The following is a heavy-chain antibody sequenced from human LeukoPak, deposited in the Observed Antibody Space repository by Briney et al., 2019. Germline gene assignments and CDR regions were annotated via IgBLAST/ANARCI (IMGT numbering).Heavy chain of an antibody. V-gene: IGHV4-61*08. J-gene: IGHJ6*02. Sequence: SETLSLTCTVSGGSISSGDYYWSWIRQPPGKGLEWIGYIYYSGSTNYNPSLKSRVTISVDTSKNQFSLKLSSVTAADTAVYYCARDRVVVVPAAIEYYYGMDVWGQGTTVTVSS. CDR3: ARDRVVVVPAAIEYYYGMDV. CDR2: IYYSGST. D-gene: IGHD2-2*01. CDR1: GGSISSGDYY.